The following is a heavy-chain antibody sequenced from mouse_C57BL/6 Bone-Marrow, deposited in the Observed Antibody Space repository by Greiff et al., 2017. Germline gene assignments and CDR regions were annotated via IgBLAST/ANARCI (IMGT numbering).Heavy chain of an antibody. D-gene: IGHD2-2*01. CDR2: IDPSDSYT. CDR3: ARYYAYPWLAY. J-gene: IGHJ3*01. CDR1: GYTFTSYW. V-gene: IGHV1-50*01. Sequence: VKLQQPGAELVKPGASVKLSCKASGYTFTSYWMQWVKQRPGQGLEWIGEIDPSDSYTNYNQKFKGKATLTVDTSSSAAYMQLSSLTSEDSAVYYCARYYAYPWLAYRRQGTL.